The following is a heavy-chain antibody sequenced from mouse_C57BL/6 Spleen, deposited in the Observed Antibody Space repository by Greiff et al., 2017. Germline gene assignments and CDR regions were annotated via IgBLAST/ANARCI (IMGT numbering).Heavy chain of an antibody. CDR1: GYAFSSYW. J-gene: IGHJ1*03. CDR3: ARDYGSSPWYFDV. Sequence: VQLVESGAELVKPGASVKISCKASGYAFSSYWMNWVKQRPGKGLEWIGQIYPGDGDTNYNGKFKGKATLTADKSSSTAYMQLSSLTSEDSAVYFCARDYGSSPWYFDVWGTGTTVTVSS. CDR2: IYPGDGDT. V-gene: IGHV1-80*01. D-gene: IGHD1-1*01.